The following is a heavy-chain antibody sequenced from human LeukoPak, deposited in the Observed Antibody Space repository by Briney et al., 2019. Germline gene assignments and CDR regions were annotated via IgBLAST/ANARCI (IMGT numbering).Heavy chain of an antibody. D-gene: IGHD6-19*01. CDR1: GFTFGDYA. Sequence: GGSLRLSCTASGFTFGDYAMSWVRQAPGKGLEWVGFIRSKAYGGTTEYAASVKGRFTISRDNSKNTLYVQMNRLRAEDTAVYYCAKTHRGYGSSPNWYFDLWGRGTQVTVSS. V-gene: IGHV3-49*04. CDR3: AKTHRGYGSSPNWYFDL. J-gene: IGHJ2*01. CDR2: IRSKAYGGTT.